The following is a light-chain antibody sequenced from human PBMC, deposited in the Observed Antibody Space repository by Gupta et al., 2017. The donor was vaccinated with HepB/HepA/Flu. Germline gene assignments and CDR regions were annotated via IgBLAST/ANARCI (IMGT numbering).Light chain of an antibody. CDR1: QDINNH. CDR3: QQYNNYPLT. J-gene: IGKJ1*01. V-gene: IGKV1-16*01. Sequence: DTLLNQSPSSVSASVGDRVIITCRASQDINNHLAWFQQKPGEAPKSLIYAASSLKSGVPSRFSGSASGTEFTLTISSLQPEDFGTYYCQQYNNYPLTFGQGTQVEIK. CDR2: AAS.